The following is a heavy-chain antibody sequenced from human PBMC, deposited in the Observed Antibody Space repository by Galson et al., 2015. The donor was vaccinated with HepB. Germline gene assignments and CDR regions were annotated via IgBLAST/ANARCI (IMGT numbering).Heavy chain of an antibody. CDR2: IGPYNGYT. J-gene: IGHJ4*02. Sequence: SVKVSCKASGYTFTYYGFSWVRQAPGQGLEWMGWIGPYNGYTNYAQKFQGGVTMTTDTSTDTAYMELRSLRSDDTAVYYCARVDDAYNRGLHDYWGQGTLVTVSS. D-gene: IGHD5-24*01. CDR1: GYTFTYYG. CDR3: ARVDDAYNRGLHDY. V-gene: IGHV1-18*04.